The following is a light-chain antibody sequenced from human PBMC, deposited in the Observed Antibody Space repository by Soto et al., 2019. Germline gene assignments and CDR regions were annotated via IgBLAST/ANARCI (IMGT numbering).Light chain of an antibody. J-gene: IGKJ1*01. CDR1: QSVSNNY. CDR3: QQYGSSGT. V-gene: IGKV3-20*01. Sequence: VLTQSPGTLSLSPGESATLSCRASQSVSNNYLAWYQQKPGQAPRLLIYGASNRATGIPDRFSGSGSGTEFTLTIRRLEPEDFAVYYCQQYGSSGTCGQGTKVDIK. CDR2: GAS.